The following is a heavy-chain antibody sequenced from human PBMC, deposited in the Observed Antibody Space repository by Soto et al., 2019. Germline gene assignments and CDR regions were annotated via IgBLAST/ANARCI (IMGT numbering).Heavy chain of an antibody. V-gene: IGHV3-23*01. CDR2: ISGSGGST. D-gene: IGHD6-19*01. J-gene: IGHJ6*02. CDR3: AKGLAVATYYYSYGMDA. Sequence: EVQLLESGGGLVQPGGSLRLSCAASGFTFSSYAMSWVRQAPGKGLEWVSAISGSGGSTYYADSVKGRFTISRANSNNPLYRQRTGLRAEDTAVYCGAKGLAVATYYYSYGMDAWGQGTTVTASS. CDR1: GFTFSSYA.